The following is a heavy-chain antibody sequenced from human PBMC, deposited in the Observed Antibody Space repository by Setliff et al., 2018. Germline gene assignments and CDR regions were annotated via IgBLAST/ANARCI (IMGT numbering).Heavy chain of an antibody. D-gene: IGHD3-3*01. CDR2: IHYRGTT. CDR1: GASISSGTYY. J-gene: IGHJ6*03. V-gene: IGHV4-39*01. Sequence: SSETLSLTCTVSGASISSGTYYWAWIRQPPGKGLEWIGRIHYRGTTYSNASLASRLTISVDTAKNQFSLKLTSVTAADTAVYYCARVSGFLYVDVWGKGTTVTVSS. CDR3: ARVSGFLYVDV.